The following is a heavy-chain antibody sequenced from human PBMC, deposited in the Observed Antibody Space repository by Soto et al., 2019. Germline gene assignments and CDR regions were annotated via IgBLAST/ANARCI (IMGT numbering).Heavy chain of an antibody. Sequence: EVQLLESGGGLVQPGGYLRLSCAASGCTFNSYVMSWVRQAPGKGLDWVSDIRGSGDITHYADSVKGRFSISRDNSKNTLYLQMNSLSAEDTAVYYCAKIGPNWYFDLWGRGTLVTVSS. CDR2: IRGSGDIT. CDR1: GCTFNSYV. V-gene: IGHV3-23*01. J-gene: IGHJ2*01. CDR3: AKIGPNWYFDL.